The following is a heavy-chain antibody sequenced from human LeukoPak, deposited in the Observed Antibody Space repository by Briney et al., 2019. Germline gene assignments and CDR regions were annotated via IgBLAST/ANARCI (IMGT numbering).Heavy chain of an antibody. J-gene: IGHJ6*03. V-gene: IGHV3-48*01. CDR3: AKDRDSSSWYSHYYYYMDV. CDR2: ISSSSSTL. CDR1: GFTFSSYS. D-gene: IGHD6-13*01. Sequence: PGGSLRLSCAASGFTFSSYSMNWVRQAPGKGLEWVSYISSSSSTLYYADSVKGRFTISRDNAKNSLYLQMNSLRAEDTAVYYYAKDRDSSSWYSHYYYYMDVWGKGTTVTISS.